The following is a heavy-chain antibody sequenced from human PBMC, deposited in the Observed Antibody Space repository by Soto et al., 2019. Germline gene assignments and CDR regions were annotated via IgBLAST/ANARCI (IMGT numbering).Heavy chain of an antibody. CDR3: ARDPTSATHPYYFDY. V-gene: IGHV3-33*01. Sequence: GGSLRLSCAASGFTFSSYGMHWVRQAPGKGLEWVAVIWYDGSNKYYADSVKGRFTISRDNSKNTLYLQMNSLRAEDTAVYYCARDPTSATHPYYFDYWGQGTLVTVSS. J-gene: IGHJ4*02. CDR2: IWYDGSNK. CDR1: GFTFSSYG. D-gene: IGHD1-26*01.